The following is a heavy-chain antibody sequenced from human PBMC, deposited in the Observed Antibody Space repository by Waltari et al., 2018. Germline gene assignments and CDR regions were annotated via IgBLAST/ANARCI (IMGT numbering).Heavy chain of an antibody. D-gene: IGHD2-2*01. Sequence: QVQLVQSGAEVKKPGSSVKVSCKASGGTFSSYAISWVRQAPGQGLEWMGGILPIFGTANYAQKFQGRVTITADESTSTAYMELSSLRSEDTAVYYCARKYCSSTSCRQGPAAFDIWGQGTMVTVSS. J-gene: IGHJ3*02. CDR2: ILPIFGTA. CDR1: GGTFSSYA. CDR3: ARKYCSSTSCRQGPAAFDI. V-gene: IGHV1-69*12.